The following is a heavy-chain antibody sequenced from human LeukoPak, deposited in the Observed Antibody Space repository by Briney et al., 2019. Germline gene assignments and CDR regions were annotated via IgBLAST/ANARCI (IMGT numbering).Heavy chain of an antibody. D-gene: IGHD3-3*01. CDR2: MNPNSGNT. V-gene: IGHV1-8*03. Sequence: ASVKVSCKASGYTFTGYYMHWVRQATGQGLEWMGWMNPNSGNTGYAQKFQGRVTITRNTSISTAYMELSSLRSEDTAVYYCARGRGSDEYDFWSGYYRLWGYYYYMDVWGKGTTVTVSS. J-gene: IGHJ6*03. CDR1: GYTFTGYY. CDR3: ARGRGSDEYDFWSGYYRLWGYYYYMDV.